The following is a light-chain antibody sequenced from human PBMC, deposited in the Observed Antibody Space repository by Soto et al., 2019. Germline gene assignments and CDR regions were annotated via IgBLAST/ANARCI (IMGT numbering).Light chain of an antibody. J-gene: IGLJ2*01. CDR3: NSYTLSRTVI. CDR2: EVT. Sequence: QSALTQPASVSGSPGQSITISCSGTSSDVGAHDYVSWYQHHPDKDPKVIIFEVTKRPSGVSNRFSGSKTGNTASLTISGLQAEDEAEYYCNSYTLSRTVIFGGGTKVTVL. CDR1: SSDVGAHDY. V-gene: IGLV2-14*01.